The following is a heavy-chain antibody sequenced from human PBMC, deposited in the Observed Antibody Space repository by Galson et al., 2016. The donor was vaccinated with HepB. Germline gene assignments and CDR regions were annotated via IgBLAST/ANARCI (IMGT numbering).Heavy chain of an antibody. CDR1: GFAFSDAW. V-gene: IGHV3-15*01. CDR3: TREISCGDRSCSAS. D-gene: IGHD2-15*01. Sequence: SLRLSCAASGFAFSDAWMSWIRQTPGRGLEWVGRIKRKIDGETIDYAAPVKGRFTISRDDSKSTLYLQMNSLSTEDTAVYYCTREISCGDRSCSASWGQGTLVTVSS. CDR2: IKRKIDGETI. J-gene: IGHJ5*02.